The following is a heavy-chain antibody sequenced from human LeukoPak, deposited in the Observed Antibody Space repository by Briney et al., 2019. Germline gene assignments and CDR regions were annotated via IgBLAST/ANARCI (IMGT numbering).Heavy chain of an antibody. D-gene: IGHD1-26*01. CDR2: IIPIFGIA. J-gene: IGHJ5*02. Sequence: ASVKVSCKASGGTFSSYAISWVRQAPGQGLEWMGRIIPIFGIANYAQKFQGRVTITADKSTSTAYMELSSLRSEDTAVYYCARGTSGSYRNEWFDPWGQGTLVTVSS. V-gene: IGHV1-69*04. CDR1: GGTFSSYA. CDR3: ARGTSGSYRNEWFDP.